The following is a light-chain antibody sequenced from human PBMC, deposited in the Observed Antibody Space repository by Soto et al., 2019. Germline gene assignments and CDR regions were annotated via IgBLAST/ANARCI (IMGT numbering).Light chain of an antibody. CDR2: GAS. J-gene: IGKJ1*01. CDR3: QQYGSTPRT. CDR1: QSVSSSN. Sequence: EIVLTQSTGTLSLSPGERATLSCRASQSVSSSNLAWYQQKPGQAPSLLIYGASSRATGIPDRFSCSGSGTEFTITISRLQSEDFAVYYCQQYGSTPRTCGQGTKVEIK. V-gene: IGKV3-20*01.